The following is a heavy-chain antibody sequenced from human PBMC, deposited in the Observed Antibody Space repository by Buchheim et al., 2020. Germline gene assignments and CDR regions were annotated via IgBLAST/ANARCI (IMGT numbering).Heavy chain of an antibody. CDR3: ARGYYDSSGAQGMEY. CDR2: TGNKANYYST. J-gene: IGHJ4*02. CDR1: GFNFSDHY. V-gene: IGHV3-72*01. Sequence: EVQLMESGGGLVQPGGSLRLSCAASGFNFSDHYMDWVRQVPGKGLEWVGRTGNKANYYSTQYAASVKGRFTISRADSMNSVFLQMNSLKSEDTGVYYCARGYYDSSGAQGMEYWGQGAL. D-gene: IGHD3-22*01.